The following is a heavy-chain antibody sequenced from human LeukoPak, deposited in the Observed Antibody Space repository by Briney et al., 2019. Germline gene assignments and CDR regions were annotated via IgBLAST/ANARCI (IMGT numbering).Heavy chain of an antibody. CDR1: GFTFSGYS. CDR3: ARAAYSSSPDY. J-gene: IGHJ4*02. Sequence: GGSLRLSCAASGFTFSGYSMNWVRQAPGKGLEWVAYLGPRSNAVHYADSVKGRFTIPRDNAQNSLYLQMDSLRDDDTAVYYCARAAYSSSPDYWGQGTLVTVSS. CDR2: LGPRSNAV. V-gene: IGHV3-48*02. D-gene: IGHD6-13*01.